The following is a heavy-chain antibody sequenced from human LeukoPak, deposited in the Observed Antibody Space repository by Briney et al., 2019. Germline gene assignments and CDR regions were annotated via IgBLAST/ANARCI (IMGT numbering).Heavy chain of an antibody. D-gene: IGHD2-2*01. CDR3: ARVRDIVVVPAAFDI. J-gene: IGHJ3*02. V-gene: IGHV4-4*07. CDR2: IHTSGST. Sequence: PSETLSLTCTVSGGSISSYYWSWIRQPAGKGLEWIGRIHTSGSTNYNPSLKSRVTMSVDTSKNQFSLKLSSVTAADTAVYYCARVRDIVVVPAAFDIWGQGTMVTVSS. CDR1: GGSISSYY.